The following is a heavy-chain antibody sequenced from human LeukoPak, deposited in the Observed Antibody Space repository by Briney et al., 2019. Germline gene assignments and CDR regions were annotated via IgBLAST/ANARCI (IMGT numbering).Heavy chain of an antibody. Sequence: GRSLRLSCAASGFTFSSYAMHWVRQAPGKGLEWVAVISYDGSNKYYADSVKGRFTISRDNSKNTLYLQMNSLRAEDTAVYYCARAGSSSGPTVGYYGMDVWGQGTTVTVSS. V-gene: IGHV3-30-3*01. J-gene: IGHJ6*02. D-gene: IGHD6-19*01. CDR3: ARAGSSSGPTVGYYGMDV. CDR1: GFTFSSYA. CDR2: ISYDGSNK.